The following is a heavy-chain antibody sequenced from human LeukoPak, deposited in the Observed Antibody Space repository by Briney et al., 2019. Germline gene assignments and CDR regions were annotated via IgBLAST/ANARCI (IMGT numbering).Heavy chain of an antibody. V-gene: IGHV3-9*01. CDR2: ISWNSGSI. CDR3: AKADDSSGYYPFDY. Sequence: GGSLRLSCAASGFTFDDYAMHRVRQAPGKGLEWVSGISWNSGSIGYADSVKGRFTISRDNAKNSLYLQMNSLRAEDTALYYCAKADDSSGYYPFDYWGQGTLVTVSS. CDR1: GFTFDDYA. D-gene: IGHD3-22*01. J-gene: IGHJ4*02.